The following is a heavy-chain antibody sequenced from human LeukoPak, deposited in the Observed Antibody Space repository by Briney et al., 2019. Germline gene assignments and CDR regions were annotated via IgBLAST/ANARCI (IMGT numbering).Heavy chain of an antibody. CDR1: GGTFSSYA. CDR3: ARVPRGYCSGGSCYSGAFDI. Sequence: VASVKVSCKASGGTFSSYAISWVRQAPGQGLEWTGRIIPILGIANYAQKFQGRVTITADKSTSTAYMELSSLRSEDTAVYYCARVPRGYCSGGSCYSGAFDIWAKGQWSPSLQ. J-gene: IGHJ3*02. D-gene: IGHD2-15*01. CDR2: IIPILGIA. V-gene: IGHV1-69*04.